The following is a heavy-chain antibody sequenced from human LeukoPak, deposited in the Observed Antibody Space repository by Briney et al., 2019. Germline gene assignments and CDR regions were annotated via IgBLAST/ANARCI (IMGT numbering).Heavy chain of an antibody. D-gene: IGHD2-2*01. CDR3: ARPRYCSSTSCSFDY. CDR2: IIPIFGIA. CDR1: GGTFSSYA. V-gene: IGHV1-69*04. J-gene: IGHJ4*02. Sequence: ASVKVSCKASGGTFSSYAISWVRQAPGQGLEWMGRIIPIFGIANYAQKFQGRVTITADKSTSTAYMELSSLRSEDTAVYYCARPRYCSSTSCSFDYWGQGTLVTVS.